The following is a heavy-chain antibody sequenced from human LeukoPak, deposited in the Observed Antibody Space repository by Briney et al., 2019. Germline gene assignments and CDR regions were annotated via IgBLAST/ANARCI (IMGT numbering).Heavy chain of an antibody. Sequence: PSETLSLTCAVYGGSFSGYYWSWIRQPPGKGLEWIGEINHSGGTNYNPSLKSRVTISVDTSKNQFSLKLSSVTAADTAVYYCARGPYYDFWSGYYRRNYYYMDVWGKGTTVTVSS. J-gene: IGHJ6*03. CDR1: GGSFSGYY. CDR2: INHSGGT. D-gene: IGHD3-3*01. V-gene: IGHV4-34*01. CDR3: ARGPYYDFWSGYYRRNYYYMDV.